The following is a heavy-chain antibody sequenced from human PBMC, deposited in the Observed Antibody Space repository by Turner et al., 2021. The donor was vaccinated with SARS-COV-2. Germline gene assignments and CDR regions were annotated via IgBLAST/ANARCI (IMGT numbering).Heavy chain of an antibody. D-gene: IGHD2-2*01. Sequence: EVQLVESGGGLVQPGGSLRLSCADSGFTFSRYWMSWVRQAPGKGLNWVANIKQDGSEKHFVDSVKGRFTISRDNAKNSLSLQMNSLRAEDTAVYYCARSPGYYFDYWGQGTLVTVSS. CDR2: IKQDGSEK. J-gene: IGHJ4*02. CDR1: GFTFSRYW. CDR3: ARSPGYYFDY. V-gene: IGHV3-7*01.